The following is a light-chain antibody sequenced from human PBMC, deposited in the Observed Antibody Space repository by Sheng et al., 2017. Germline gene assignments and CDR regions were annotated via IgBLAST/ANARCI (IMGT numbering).Light chain of an antibody. J-gene: IGLJ1*01. Sequence: QSALTQPASVSGSPGQSITISCTGTSSDVGGYNYVSWYQHYPGKAPKLIIFDVTKRPSGVSNRFSGSKSGNTASLTISGLQAEDEADYYCISYTTSSAYVFGIGTEVTVL. V-gene: IGLV2-14*03. CDR3: ISYTTSSAYV. CDR2: DVT. CDR1: SSDVGGYNY.